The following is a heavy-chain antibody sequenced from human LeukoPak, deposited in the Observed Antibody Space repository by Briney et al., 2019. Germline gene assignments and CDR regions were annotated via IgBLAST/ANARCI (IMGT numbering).Heavy chain of an antibody. CDR3: AKDRIVVVTASPFFCDY. V-gene: IGHV3-30*18. Sequence: GSLRLSCAASGFTFSSYGMHWVRQAPGKGLEWVAVISYDGSNKYYADSVKGRFTISRDNSKNTLYLQMNSLRAEDTAVYYCAKDRIVVVTASPFFCDYWGQGTLVTVSS. D-gene: IGHD2-21*02. J-gene: IGHJ4*02. CDR2: ISYDGSNK. CDR1: GFTFSSYG.